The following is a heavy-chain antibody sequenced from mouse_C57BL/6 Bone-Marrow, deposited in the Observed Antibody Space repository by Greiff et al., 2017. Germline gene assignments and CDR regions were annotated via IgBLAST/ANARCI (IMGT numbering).Heavy chain of an antibody. CDR2: IYPSDSET. CDR3: ARWSLLFAY. J-gene: IGHJ3*01. CDR1: GYTFTSYW. Sequence: QVQLQQPGAELVRPGSSVKLSCKASGYTFTSYWMDWVKQRPGQGLEWIGNIYPSDSETHYNQKFKDKATLTVDKSSSTAYMQLSSLTSEDSAVYDCARWSLLFAYWGQGTLVTVSA. V-gene: IGHV1-61*01.